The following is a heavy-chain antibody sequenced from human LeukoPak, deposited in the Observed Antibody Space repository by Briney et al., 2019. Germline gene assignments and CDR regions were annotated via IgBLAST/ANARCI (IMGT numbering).Heavy chain of an antibody. V-gene: IGHV3-74*01. Sequence: PGGSLRLSCAASGFTFSSHWMHWVRQAPGKGLLWVSRINSDGSSTGYADSVKGRFTISRDNAKNTLYLQMYSLRAEDTAVYYCARSGGNYGDYALYWGQGALVTVSS. CDR2: INSDGSST. CDR1: GFTFSSHW. J-gene: IGHJ4*02. CDR3: ARSGGNYGDYALY. D-gene: IGHD4-17*01.